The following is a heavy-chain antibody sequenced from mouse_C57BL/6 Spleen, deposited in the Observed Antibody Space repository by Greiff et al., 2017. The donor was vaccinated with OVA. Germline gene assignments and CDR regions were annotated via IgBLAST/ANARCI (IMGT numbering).Heavy chain of an antibody. CDR1: GYTFTGYW. D-gene: IGHD1-3*01. V-gene: IGHV1-9*01. CDR3: ARWGEWYYFDG. Sequence: QVQLQQSGAELVKPGASVKFSCKASGYTFTGYWIDWVKQRPGQGLEWIGEIYPENGSTNYKEKFKGKATFTADTSSNTAYMQLSSLTSEDTAVYYCARWGEWYYFDGWGTGATVTVST. CDR2: IYPENGST. J-gene: IGHJ1*03.